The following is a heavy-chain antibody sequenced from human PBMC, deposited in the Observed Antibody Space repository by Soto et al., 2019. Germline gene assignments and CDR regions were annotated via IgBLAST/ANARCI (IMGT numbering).Heavy chain of an antibody. V-gene: IGHV3-23*01. J-gene: IGHJ5*02. CDR1: GFTLSISD. Sequence: GGSLRLSCAASGFTLSISDMSWVRQAPGKGLEWISSISGSDGRTYYADSVKGRFTISRDNSKNTLYLQMSSLRVADTAVYYCAKYYYAPGSNGLDPGGGETLSTVPS. D-gene: IGHD3-10*01. CDR3: AKYYYAPGSNGLDP. CDR2: ISGSDGRT.